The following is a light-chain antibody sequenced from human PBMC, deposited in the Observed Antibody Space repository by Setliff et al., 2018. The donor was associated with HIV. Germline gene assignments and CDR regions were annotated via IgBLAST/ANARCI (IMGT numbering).Light chain of an antibody. CDR1: SSDIGDYES. V-gene: IGLV2-23*02. CDR3: CSYAGGDTWI. Sequence: QSALAQPASVSGSPGQSITISCTGSSSDIGDYESVSWYQQHPGEVPKLMIYDVTKRPSGVSNRFSASKSGNTAFLTISGLQAEDEAHYYCCSYAGGDTWIFGGGTKVTVL. CDR2: DVT. J-gene: IGLJ2*01.